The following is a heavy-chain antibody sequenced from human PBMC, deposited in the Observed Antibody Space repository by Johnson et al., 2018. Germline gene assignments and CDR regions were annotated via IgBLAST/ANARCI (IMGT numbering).Heavy chain of an antibody. CDR1: GGTFSSYT. J-gene: IGHJ6*03. CDR3: ARVPGSYSSSWYGSYYYYYMDV. D-gene: IGHD6-13*01. V-gene: IGHV1-69*02. CDR2: IIPILGIP. Sequence: QVQLVESGAEVKKPGSSVKVSCKASGGTFSSYTVNWVRQAPGQGLEWMVRIIPILGIPNYAQKFQGGVTITAAKSTSTAYMELNSLRAEDTAVYYCARVPGSYSSSWYGSYYYYYMDVWGKGTTVTVSS.